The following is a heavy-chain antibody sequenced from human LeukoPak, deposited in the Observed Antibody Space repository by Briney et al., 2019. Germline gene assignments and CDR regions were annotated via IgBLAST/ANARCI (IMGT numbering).Heavy chain of an antibody. D-gene: IGHD2-15*01. CDR3: ARCMVVVAATRSNWFDP. V-gene: IGHV1-46*01. J-gene: IGHJ5*02. CDR2: INPSGGST. CDR1: GYTFTSYD. Sequence: ASVKVSCKASGYTFTSYDINWVRQATGQGLEWMGIINPSGGSTSYAQKFQGRVTMTRDTSTSTVYMELSSLRSEDTAVYYCARCMVVVAATRSNWFDPSGQGTLVTVSS.